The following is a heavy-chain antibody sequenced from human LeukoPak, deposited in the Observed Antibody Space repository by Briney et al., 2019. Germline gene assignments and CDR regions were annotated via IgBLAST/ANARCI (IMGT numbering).Heavy chain of an antibody. J-gene: IGHJ3*02. D-gene: IGHD3-10*01. CDR1: GFTFSSYS. Sequence: GGSLRLSCAGSGFTFSSYSMNWVRQAPGKGLEWVSSISSSSSYIYYADSVKGRFTISRDNAKNSLYLQMNSLRAEDTAVYYCARDRAGWFGESPESDAFDIWGQGTMVTVSS. V-gene: IGHV3-21*01. CDR3: ARDRAGWFGESPESDAFDI. CDR2: ISSSSSYI.